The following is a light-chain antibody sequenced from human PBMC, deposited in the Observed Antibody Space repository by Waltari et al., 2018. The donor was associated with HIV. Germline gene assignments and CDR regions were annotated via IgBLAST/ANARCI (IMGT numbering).Light chain of an antibody. V-gene: IGKV3-11*01. CDR2: GAS. J-gene: IGKJ5*01. CDR3: HQRSNWPIT. CDR1: QSVSSY. Sequence: EIVLTQSPATLSLSPGDRATISCRASQSVSSYLAWYQQKPGQAPRLLIYGASSRATGIPARFSGSGSGTDFTLTISSLEPGDFGVYYCHQRSNWPITFGQGTRLEIK.